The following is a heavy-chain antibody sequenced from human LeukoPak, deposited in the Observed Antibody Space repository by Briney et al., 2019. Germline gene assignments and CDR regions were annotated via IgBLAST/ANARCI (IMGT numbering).Heavy chain of an antibody. CDR3: ARDRGFRSCGINYRRYSFDY. Sequence: PGGSLGLSCAASEFTFSRFSMNWVRQAPGKGLEWVLCNRSSGSNIYYAESVKGRFTISRDNAKNSLYLQMNSLRDEDTAVYYCARDRGFRSCGINYRRYSFDYWGQGTLVTVSS. CDR2: NRSSGSNI. D-gene: IGHD4-11*01. V-gene: IGHV3-48*02. CDR1: EFTFSRFS. J-gene: IGHJ4*02.